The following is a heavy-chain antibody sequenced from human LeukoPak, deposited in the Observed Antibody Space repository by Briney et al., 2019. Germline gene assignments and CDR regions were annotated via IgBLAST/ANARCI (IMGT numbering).Heavy chain of an antibody. D-gene: IGHD1-26*01. V-gene: IGHV3-33*01. CDR2: AYDNRDNK. CDR1: GFTFISYG. Sequence: GGSLRLSCAASGFTFISYGMHWVRQSPGKGLEWVAVAYDNRDNKYHADSVKGRFTVSKDNSKKTLYLQMSSLRAEDTAIYYCATGGLYFYSDWGQGILVTVSS. CDR3: ATGGLYFYSD. J-gene: IGHJ4*02.